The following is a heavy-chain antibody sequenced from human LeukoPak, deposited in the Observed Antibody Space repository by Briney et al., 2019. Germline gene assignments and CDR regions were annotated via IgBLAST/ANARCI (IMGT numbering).Heavy chain of an antibody. J-gene: IGHJ4*02. CDR2: ISGSGDST. CDR1: GFIFDTHT. V-gene: IGHV3-23*01. CDR3: ARVSRDSSGFSLSDS. D-gene: IGHD3-22*01. Sequence: PGGSLRLSCTASGFIFDTHTLTWVRQAPGKGLEWVASISGSGDSTNYGDSVKGRFTISRDNSKNTLYLQMNSLRAEDTAVYYCARVSRDSSGFSLSDSWGQGTLVTVSS.